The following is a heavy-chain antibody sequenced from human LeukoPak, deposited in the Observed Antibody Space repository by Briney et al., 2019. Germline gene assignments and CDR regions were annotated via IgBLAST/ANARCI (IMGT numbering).Heavy chain of an antibody. Sequence: GGSLRLSCSASGFFFSIYTMYWVRQTPGKGPEYVSAISSNGGSTYYADSVKGRFTISRDNSKNTLYLQMSSLRAEDTAVYYCVKDAGYWGQGTLVTVSS. D-gene: IGHD6-13*01. CDR1: GFFFSIYT. CDR3: VKDAGY. V-gene: IGHV3-64D*06. CDR2: ISSNGGST. J-gene: IGHJ4*02.